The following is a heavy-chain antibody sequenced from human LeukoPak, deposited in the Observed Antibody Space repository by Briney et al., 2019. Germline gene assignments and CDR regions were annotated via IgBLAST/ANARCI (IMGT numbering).Heavy chain of an antibody. Sequence: GGSLRLSCAASGFTFSDYYMSWIRQAPGKGLEWVSYISSSGSTIYYADSVKGRSTISRDNAKNSLYLQMNSLRAEDTAVYYCARETGYSSSWYFGLDYYYGVDVWGQGTTVTVSS. J-gene: IGHJ6*02. V-gene: IGHV3-11*01. D-gene: IGHD6-13*01. CDR2: ISSSGSTI. CDR1: GFTFSDYY. CDR3: ARETGYSSSWYFGLDYYYGVDV.